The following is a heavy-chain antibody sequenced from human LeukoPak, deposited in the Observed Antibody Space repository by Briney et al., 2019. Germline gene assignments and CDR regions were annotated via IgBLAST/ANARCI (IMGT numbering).Heavy chain of an antibody. V-gene: IGHV3-21*04. D-gene: IGHD2-21*02. CDR1: GFTFSSYS. J-gene: IGHJ4*02. Sequence: GWSLRLSFAASGFTFSSYSMNWVRQAPGKGLEWVSSISSTSTYIYYADSVKGRFTISRDNAKNTLYLQMNSLRDEDTAVYYCAKDLLHCGGDCYPGSFDYWGQGTLVTVSS. CDR3: AKDLLHCGGDCYPGSFDY. CDR2: ISSTSTYI.